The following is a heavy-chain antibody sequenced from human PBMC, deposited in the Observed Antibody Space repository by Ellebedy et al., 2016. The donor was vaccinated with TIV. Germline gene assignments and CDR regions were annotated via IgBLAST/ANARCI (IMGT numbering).Heavy chain of an antibody. J-gene: IGHJ4*02. CDR2: IYSGGGT. Sequence: PGGSLRLSCAASGLTVSSNYMSRVRQAPGKGLDWVSVIYSGGGTYYADSVKGRFTISRDNSKNTLYLQMNSLRAEDTAVYYCARVDSGYSYGFRPFDYWGQGTLVTVSS. V-gene: IGHV3-53*01. CDR3: ARVDSGYSYGFRPFDY. D-gene: IGHD5-18*01. CDR1: GLTVSSNY.